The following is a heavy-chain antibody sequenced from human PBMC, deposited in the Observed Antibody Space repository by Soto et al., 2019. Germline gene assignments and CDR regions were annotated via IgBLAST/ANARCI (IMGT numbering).Heavy chain of an antibody. CDR1: GVSVSSGYYH. V-gene: IGHV4-61*01. CDR3: VTDRRDYDIGRARGYFDL. Sequence: QVQLQESGPGLVKPSETLSLTCTVSGVSVSSGYYHWGWIRQPPGKGLEWIGYIYSTGDTTDYNPSLGIGATASLDASKNQFSLTVNSLRAADTALYFCVTDRRDYDIGRARGYFDLWGRGTLVIVSS. CDR2: IYSTGDTT. D-gene: IGHD3-22*01. J-gene: IGHJ2*01.